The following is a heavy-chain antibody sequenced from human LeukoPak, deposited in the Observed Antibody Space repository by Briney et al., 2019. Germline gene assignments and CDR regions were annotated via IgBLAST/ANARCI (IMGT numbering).Heavy chain of an antibody. CDR2: IYYSGST. D-gene: IGHD3-10*01. CDR3: ARDRELLEY. J-gene: IGHJ4*02. Sequence: SETLSLTCTVSGGSISSSSYYWGWIRQPPGKGLEWIGSIYYSGSTYYNPSLKSRVTISVDTSKNQFSLKVRSVTAADTAVYYCARDRELLEYWGQGTLVTVSS. CDR1: GGSISSSSYY. V-gene: IGHV4-39*01.